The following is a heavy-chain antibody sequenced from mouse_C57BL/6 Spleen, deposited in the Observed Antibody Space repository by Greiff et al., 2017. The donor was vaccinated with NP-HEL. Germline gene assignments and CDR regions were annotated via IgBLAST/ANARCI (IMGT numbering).Heavy chain of an antibody. J-gene: IGHJ4*01. CDR2: IYPGSGST. D-gene: IGHD2-5*01. Sequence: QVQLQQPGAELVKPGASVKMSCKASGYTFTSYWITWVKQRPGQGLEWIGDIYPGSGSTNYNEKFKSKATLTVDTSSSTAYMQLSSLTSEDSAVYYCATNSNPHYYAMDYWGQGTSVTVSS. CDR3: ATNSNPHYYAMDY. CDR1: GYTFTSYW. V-gene: IGHV1-55*01.